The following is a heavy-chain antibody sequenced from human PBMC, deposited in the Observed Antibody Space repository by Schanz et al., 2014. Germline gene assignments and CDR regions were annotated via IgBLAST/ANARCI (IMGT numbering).Heavy chain of an antibody. CDR2: IGNGGVTI. CDR1: GFTFSTHA. J-gene: IGHJ6*02. Sequence: EVQLVESGGGVVQPGRSLRLSCAASGFTFSTHAMHWVRQAPGKGLEWVSYIGNGGVTIYYADSVKGRFTISRDNSKNSLYLQMNSLRAEDTAVYYCARHGGIPYYPMDVWGQGTTVTVSS. CDR3: ARHGGIPYYPMDV. D-gene: IGHD3-16*01. V-gene: IGHV3-48*03.